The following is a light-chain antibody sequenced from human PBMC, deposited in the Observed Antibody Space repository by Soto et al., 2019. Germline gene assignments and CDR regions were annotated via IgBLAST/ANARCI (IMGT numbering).Light chain of an antibody. J-gene: IGLJ2*01. V-gene: IGLV2-14*01. CDR2: EVS. CDR1: SSDFGGYNY. Sequence: QSVLTQPASVSGSPGQSITISCTGTSSDFGGYNYVSWYRQYPGKAPELIIYEVSYRPSGVSHRFSGSKSGKTASLTISGLQAEDEAQYYCNSSRSSSAVVVFGGGTKVTVL. CDR3: NSSRSSSAVVV.